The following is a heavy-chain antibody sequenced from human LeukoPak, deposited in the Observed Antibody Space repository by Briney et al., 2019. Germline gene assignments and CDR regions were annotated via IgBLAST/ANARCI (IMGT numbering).Heavy chain of an antibody. Sequence: ASVKVSCKASGYTFTGYYMHWVRQAPGQGLEWMGWINPNSGGTNYAQKFQGRVTMTGDTSISTAYMELSRLRSDDTAVYYCAREGAMVRGVYYYYMDVWGKGTTVTISS. V-gene: IGHV1-2*02. CDR2: INPNSGGT. D-gene: IGHD3-10*01. CDR3: AREGAMVRGVYYYYMDV. J-gene: IGHJ6*03. CDR1: GYTFTGYY.